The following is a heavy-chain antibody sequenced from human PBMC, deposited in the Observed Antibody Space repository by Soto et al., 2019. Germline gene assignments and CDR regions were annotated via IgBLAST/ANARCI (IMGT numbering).Heavy chain of an antibody. J-gene: IGHJ6*02. CDR3: AREGYYDDSSGHKHRYGMDV. V-gene: IGHV3-21*01. Sequence: EVQLVESGGGLVKPGGSLRLSCAASGFTFSSYSMNWVRQAPGKGLEWVSSISSSSSYIYYADSVKGRFTISRDNAKNSLYLQMNSLRAEDTAVYYCAREGYYDDSSGHKHRYGMDVWGQGTTVTVSS. CDR1: GFTFSSYS. D-gene: IGHD3-22*01. CDR2: ISSSSSYI.